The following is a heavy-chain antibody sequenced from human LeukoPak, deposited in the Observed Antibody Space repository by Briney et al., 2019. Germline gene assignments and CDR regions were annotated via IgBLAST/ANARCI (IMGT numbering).Heavy chain of an antibody. CDR3: ARARDYDILTGTRGYYFDY. J-gene: IGHJ4*02. D-gene: IGHD3-9*01. V-gene: IGHV3-11*04. CDR2: ISSSGSTI. Sequence: GGSLRLSCAASGFTFSDYYMSWIRQAPGKGLEWVSYISSSGSTIYYADSVKGRFTISRDNAENSLYLQMNSLRAEDTAVYYCARARDYDILTGTRGYYFDYWGQGTLVTVSS. CDR1: GFTFSDYY.